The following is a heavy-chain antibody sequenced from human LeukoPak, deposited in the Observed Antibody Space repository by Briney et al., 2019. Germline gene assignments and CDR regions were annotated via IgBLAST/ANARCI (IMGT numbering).Heavy chain of an antibody. J-gene: IGHJ4*02. Sequence: PGGSLRLSCAASGFTFSSYAMSWARQAPGKGLEWVSSISGSGGTTYYSDSVKGRFTISRDNSKNTLYLQMNSLRPDDMAVYYCAKGNGKAATGSVVDYWGQGTLVPVSS. CDR2: ISGSGGTT. V-gene: IGHV3-23*01. CDR3: AKGNGKAATGSVVDY. CDR1: GFTFSSYA. D-gene: IGHD6-13*01.